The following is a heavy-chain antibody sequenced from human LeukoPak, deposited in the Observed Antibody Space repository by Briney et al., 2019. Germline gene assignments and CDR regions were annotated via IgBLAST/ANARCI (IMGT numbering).Heavy chain of an antibody. CDR3: ARVGTYYYDSSGYYLRY. CDR2: MNPNSGNT. Sequence: ALVKVSCKASGYTFTSYDINWVRQATGQGLEWMGWMNPNSGNTGYAQKFQGRVTINRNTSISTAYMELSSLRSEDTAVYYCARVGTYYYDSSGYYLRYWGQGTLGTVSS. CDR1: GYTFTSYD. V-gene: IGHV1-8*03. J-gene: IGHJ4*02. D-gene: IGHD3-22*01.